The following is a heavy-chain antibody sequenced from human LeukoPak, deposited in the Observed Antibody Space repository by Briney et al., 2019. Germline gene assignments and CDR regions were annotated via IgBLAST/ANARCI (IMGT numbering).Heavy chain of an antibody. CDR2: ISYDGSNK. J-gene: IGHJ4*02. CDR1: GFTFSSYG. V-gene: IGHV3-30*18. CDR3: AKGAQSTYYYDSSGHLDY. Sequence: SGRSLRLSCAASGFTFSSYGMHWVRQAPGKGLEWVAVISYDGSNKYYADSVKGRFTISRDNSKNTLYLQMNSLRAEDTAVYYCAKGAQSTYYYDSSGHLDYWGQGTLVTVSS. D-gene: IGHD3-22*01.